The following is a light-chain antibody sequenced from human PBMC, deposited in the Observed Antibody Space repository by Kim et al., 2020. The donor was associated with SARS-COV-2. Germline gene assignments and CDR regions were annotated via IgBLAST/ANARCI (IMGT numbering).Light chain of an antibody. CDR3: QQYETPLYT. V-gene: IGKV1-5*03. CDR2: KAS. J-gene: IGKJ2*01. Sequence: DIQMTRSPSTLSATVGDRVTITCRASQSISTWLAWYQQKPGEAPKLLIYKASILQTGVPSRFSGRGSGTEFSLTISSLQPDDFATYYCQQYETPLYTFGRGTKLEI. CDR1: QSISTW.